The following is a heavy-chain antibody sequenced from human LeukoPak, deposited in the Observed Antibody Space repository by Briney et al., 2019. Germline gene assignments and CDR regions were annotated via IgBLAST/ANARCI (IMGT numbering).Heavy chain of an antibody. V-gene: IGHV4-59*01. CDR3: ARVNLGFDWLLYEAFDI. CDR2: IYYSGST. Sequence: SETLSLTCTVSGGSISSYYWSWIRQPPGKGLEWIGYIYYSGSTNYNPSLKSRVTISVDTSKNQFSLKLSSVTAADTAVYYCARVNLGFDWLLYEAFDIWGQGTMVTVSS. CDR1: GGSISSYY. D-gene: IGHD3-9*01. J-gene: IGHJ3*02.